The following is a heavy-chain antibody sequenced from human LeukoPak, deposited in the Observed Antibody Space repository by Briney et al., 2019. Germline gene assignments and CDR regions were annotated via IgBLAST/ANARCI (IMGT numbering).Heavy chain of an antibody. CDR2: IRFDGSDR. Sequence: PGGSLRLSCAASGFTLSTYTMNWVRQAPGKGLEWVAFIRFDGSDRYYTDSVKGRFTISRDNSKNTLYLQMNSLRPEDTAVYYCAKDRNAHRFGNSHYWGQGTLVTVSS. J-gene: IGHJ4*02. CDR1: GFTLSTYT. D-gene: IGHD4-23*01. V-gene: IGHV3-30*02. CDR3: AKDRNAHRFGNSHY.